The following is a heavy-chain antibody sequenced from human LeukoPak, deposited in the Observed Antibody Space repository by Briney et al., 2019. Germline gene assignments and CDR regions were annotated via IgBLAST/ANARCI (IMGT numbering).Heavy chain of an antibody. Sequence: GGSLRLSCAASGFTFDHYGLTWVRQAPGKGLEWLSGINWNGDTTIYADSVKGRLTISRDNAKSSLYLQMDSLRVEDTALYYCARGSSSGSGFDYWGQGTLVTVSS. V-gene: IGHV3-20*04. CDR1: GFTFDHYG. CDR3: ARGSSSGSGFDY. J-gene: IGHJ4*02. D-gene: IGHD6-6*01. CDR2: INWNGDTT.